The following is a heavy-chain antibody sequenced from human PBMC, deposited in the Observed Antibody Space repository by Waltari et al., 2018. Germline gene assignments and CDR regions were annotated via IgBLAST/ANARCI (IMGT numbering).Heavy chain of an antibody. Sequence: EVQLLESGGGLVQPGGSRRLSCAASGFTFSSYAMSWVRQAPGKGLEWVSAISGSGGSTYYADSVKGRFTISRDNSKNTLYLQMNSLRAEDTAVYYCAKDLGANWGPFDYWGQGTLVTVSS. CDR1: GFTFSSYA. D-gene: IGHD7-27*01. CDR3: AKDLGANWGPFDY. CDR2: ISGSGGST. V-gene: IGHV3-23*01. J-gene: IGHJ4*02.